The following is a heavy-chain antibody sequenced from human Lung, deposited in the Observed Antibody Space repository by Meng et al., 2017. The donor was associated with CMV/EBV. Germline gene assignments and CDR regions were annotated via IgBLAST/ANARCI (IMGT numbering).Heavy chain of an antibody. J-gene: IGHJ4*02. CDR3: ARRGYCSSTSRCPERFFDC. Sequence: GSLRLSCTVSSGSISSSSYYWGWIRQPPGKGLEWIGGIYYSGSTYYNASLKSRVTISVGTSKSQFAQKLSSVTAADTAVYYYARRGYCSSTSRCPERFFDCXGQGXLVTVSS. CDR2: IYYSGST. CDR1: SGSISSSSYY. V-gene: IGHV4-39*01. D-gene: IGHD2-2*01.